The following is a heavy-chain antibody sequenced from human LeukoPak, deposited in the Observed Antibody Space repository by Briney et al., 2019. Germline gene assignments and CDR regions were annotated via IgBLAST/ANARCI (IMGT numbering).Heavy chain of an antibody. CDR2: IYRGDSDT. CDR1: GYSFTSYW. D-gene: IGHD2-15*01. V-gene: IGHV5-51*01. Sequence: GESLKISCKGSGYSFTSYWIGWVRQMPGKGLEWMGIIYRGDSDTKYSPSFQGQVTISADKSISTAYLQWSSLNASDTAMYYCARLIGYCSGGSCYPDYWGQGTLVTVSS. CDR3: ARLIGYCSGGSCYPDY. J-gene: IGHJ4*02.